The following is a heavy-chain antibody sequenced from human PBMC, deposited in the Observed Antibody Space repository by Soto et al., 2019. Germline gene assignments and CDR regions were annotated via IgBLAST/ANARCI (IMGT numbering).Heavy chain of an antibody. CDR1: GGTFSSYA. V-gene: IGHV1-69*13. J-gene: IGHJ4*02. Sequence: SVKVSCKASGGTFSSYAISWVRQAPGQGLEWMGGIIPIFGTANYAQKSQGRVTITADESTSTAYMELSSLRSEDTAVYYCARDCSSTSCYDYWGQGTLVTVSS. CDR2: IIPIFGTA. CDR3: ARDCSSTSCYDY. D-gene: IGHD2-2*01.